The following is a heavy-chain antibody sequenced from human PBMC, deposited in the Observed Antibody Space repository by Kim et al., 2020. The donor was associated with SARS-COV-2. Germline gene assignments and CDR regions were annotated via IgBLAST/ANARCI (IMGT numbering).Heavy chain of an antibody. D-gene: IGHD2-21*01. V-gene: IGHV3-7*03. CDR3: ATRACSGDCREVVDY. CDR1: GFSFNTYG. J-gene: IGHJ4*01. CDR2: IRGSGGRK. Sequence: GGSLRLSCAASGFSFNTYGMSWVRQAPGKGPEWVSSIRGSGGRKSYVDSVKGRFTISRDNAKNTLFVQMNSLRGEDTAVYYCATRACSGDCREVVDYWG.